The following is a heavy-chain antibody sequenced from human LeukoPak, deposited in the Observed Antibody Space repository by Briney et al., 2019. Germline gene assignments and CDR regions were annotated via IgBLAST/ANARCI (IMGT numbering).Heavy chain of an antibody. V-gene: IGHV3-74*01. CDR2: TNSDGTTT. D-gene: IGHD4-23*01. Sequence: GGSLRLSCEASEFTFSNSWMHWVRQGPGKGLVWASRTNSDGTTTIYSDSVKGRFIMYRDNAKNTVHLQMNSLRAEDTAVYYCARDYGGNRRAFDVWGQGTMVTVSS. CDR3: ARDYGGNRRAFDV. J-gene: IGHJ3*01. CDR1: EFTFSNSW.